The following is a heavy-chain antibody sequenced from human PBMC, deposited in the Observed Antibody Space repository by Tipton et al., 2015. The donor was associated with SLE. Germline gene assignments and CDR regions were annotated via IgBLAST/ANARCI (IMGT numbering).Heavy chain of an antibody. J-gene: IGHJ4*02. D-gene: IGHD5-12*01. V-gene: IGHV4-38-2*01. CDR2: SHHSGST. CDR1: GFSIRSGFY. Sequence: TLSLTCAVSGFSIRSGFYCGCIRQPPGKGLEWIGTSHHSGSTYYNPSLKSRLTISVDTSKNHFSLKLSSVTAADTAVYYCARHELVAAKADYWGQGTLVTVSS. CDR3: ARHELVAAKADY.